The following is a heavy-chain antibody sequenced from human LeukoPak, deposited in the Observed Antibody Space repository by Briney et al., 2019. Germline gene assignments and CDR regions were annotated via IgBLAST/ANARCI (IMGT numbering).Heavy chain of an antibody. Sequence: PSETLSLTCTVSGGSISSSSYYWGWIRQPPGKGLEWIGSIYYSGSTYYNPSLKSRVTISVDTSKNQFSLKLSSVTAADTAVYYCARPTCWGDFDWLQGCNWFDPWGQGTLATVSS. D-gene: IGHD3-9*01. J-gene: IGHJ5*02. CDR3: ARPTCWGDFDWLQGCNWFDP. CDR2: IYYSGST. V-gene: IGHV4-39*01. CDR1: GGSISSSSYY.